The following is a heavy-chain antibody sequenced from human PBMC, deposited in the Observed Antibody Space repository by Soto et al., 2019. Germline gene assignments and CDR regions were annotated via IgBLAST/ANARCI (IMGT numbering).Heavy chain of an antibody. V-gene: IGHV4-59*01. CDR1: GGSISGYY. Sequence: SETLSLTCTVSGGSISGYYWSWIRQPPGKGLEWIGYMYNTGSTVYNPSFKSRVTISVDTSKNQFSLKLNSVTAADTAVYYCARDLWGYCGTDCYPLDVWGQRTTVTVSS. CDR3: ARDLWGYCGTDCYPLDV. D-gene: IGHD2-21*02. CDR2: MYNTGST. J-gene: IGHJ6*02.